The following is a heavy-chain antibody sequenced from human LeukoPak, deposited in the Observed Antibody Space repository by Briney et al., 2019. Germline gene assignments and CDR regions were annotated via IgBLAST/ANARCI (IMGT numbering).Heavy chain of an antibody. Sequence: PSETLSLTCAVYGGSFSGYYWSRIRQPPGKGLEWIGEINHSGSTNYNPSLKSRVTISVDTSKNQFSLKLSPVTAADTAVYYCARGRVTMVRGPMGYWGQGTLVTVSS. CDR1: GGSFSGYY. J-gene: IGHJ4*02. CDR2: INHSGST. D-gene: IGHD3-10*01. CDR3: ARGRVTMVRGPMGY. V-gene: IGHV4-34*01.